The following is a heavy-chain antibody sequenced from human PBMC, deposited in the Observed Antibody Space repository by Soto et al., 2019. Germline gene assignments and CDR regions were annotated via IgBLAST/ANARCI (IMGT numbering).Heavy chain of an antibody. V-gene: IGHV3-33*01. CDR1: GFTFSSYG. CDR3: AGTQVRGTSHYYYYMDV. Sequence: PGGSLRLSCAASGFTFSSYGMHWVRQAPGKGLEWVAVIWYDGSNKYYADSVKGRFTISRGNSKNTLFLQMNSLRAEDTAVYYCAGTQVRGTSHYYYYMDVWGKGTTVTVSS. D-gene: IGHD6-25*01. J-gene: IGHJ6*03. CDR2: IWYDGSNK.